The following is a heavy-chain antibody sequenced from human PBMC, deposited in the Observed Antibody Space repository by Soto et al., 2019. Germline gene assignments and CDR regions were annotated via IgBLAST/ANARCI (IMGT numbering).Heavy chain of an antibody. J-gene: IGHJ4*02. Sequence: SETLSLTCAVSGYSISSGYYWGWTRQPPGKGLEWIGSIYHSGSTYYNPSLKSRVTISVDTSKNQFSLKLSSVTAADTAVYYCASNYYDSSGYFDYWGQGTLVTVSS. CDR3: ASNYYDSSGYFDY. CDR2: IYHSGST. CDR1: GYSISSGYY. D-gene: IGHD3-22*01. V-gene: IGHV4-38-2*01.